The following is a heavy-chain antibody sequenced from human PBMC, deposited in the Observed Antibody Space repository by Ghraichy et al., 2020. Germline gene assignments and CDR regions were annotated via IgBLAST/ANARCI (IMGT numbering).Heavy chain of an antibody. Sequence: GGSLRLSCAASGFTFSSYGMHWVRQAPGKGLEWVAVIWYDGSNKYYADSVKGRFTISRDNSKNTLYLQMNSLRAEDTAVYYCAGSVDYYYYYMDVWGKGTTVTVSS. J-gene: IGHJ6*03. V-gene: IGHV3-33*01. CDR2: IWYDGSNK. D-gene: IGHD6-6*01. CDR1: GFTFSSYG. CDR3: AGSVDYYYYYMDV.